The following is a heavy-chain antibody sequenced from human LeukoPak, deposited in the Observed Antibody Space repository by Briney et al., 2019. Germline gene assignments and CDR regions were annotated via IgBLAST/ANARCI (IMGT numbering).Heavy chain of an antibody. V-gene: IGHV1-2*02. Sequence: GASVTVSCRASVYTFTDYYIHWVRQAPGQGLEWMGWINPDNGGTNYAQKFQGRVTMTRDTSIRTVYMDLSRLRSDDTAVFYCTREARVGNWFDPWGQGTQVTVSS. CDR2: INPDNGGT. D-gene: IGHD2-2*01. CDR3: TREARVGNWFDP. J-gene: IGHJ5*02. CDR1: VYTFTDYY.